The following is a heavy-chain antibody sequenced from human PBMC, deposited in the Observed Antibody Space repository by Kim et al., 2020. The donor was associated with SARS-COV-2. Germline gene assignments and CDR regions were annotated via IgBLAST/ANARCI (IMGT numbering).Heavy chain of an antibody. D-gene: IGHD5-12*01. CDR2: NI. CDR3: ARDLLHSGYDY. Sequence: NIKYAQKFQGRVTLTWDTSASTAYMELRALTSEDTAVYYCARDLLHSGYDYWGQGTLVTVSS. J-gene: IGHJ4*02. V-gene: IGHV1-3*01.